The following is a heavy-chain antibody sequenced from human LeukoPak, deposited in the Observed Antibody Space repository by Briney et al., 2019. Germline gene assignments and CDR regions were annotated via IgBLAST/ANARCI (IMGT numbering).Heavy chain of an antibody. J-gene: IGHJ4*02. CDR2: IIPIFGTA. CDR3: AVPDSRREGDNYFDY. Sequence: SVKVSCKASGGTFSSYAISWVRQAPGRGLEWMGRIIPIFGTANYAQKFQGGVTITADKSTSTAYMELSSLRSEDTAVYYCAVPDSRREGDNYFDYWGQGTLVTVSS. D-gene: IGHD3-22*01. V-gene: IGHV1-69*06. CDR1: GGTFSSYA.